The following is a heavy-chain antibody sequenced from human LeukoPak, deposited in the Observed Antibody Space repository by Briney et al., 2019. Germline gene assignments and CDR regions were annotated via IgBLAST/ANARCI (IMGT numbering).Heavy chain of an antibody. D-gene: IGHD6-25*01. CDR1: GFTFSSYS. CDR3: AREQSHTSGDAFDI. J-gene: IGHJ3*02. V-gene: IGHV3-21*01. Sequence: GGALMLSCSASGFTFSSYSMNWVRQAPGKGLEWVASIRSISSYIYYADSVKGRLTLSGDNAKNSLYLQMTSLRAEEAAVYYCAREQSHTSGDAFDIWGQGTMVTVSS. CDR2: IRSISSYI.